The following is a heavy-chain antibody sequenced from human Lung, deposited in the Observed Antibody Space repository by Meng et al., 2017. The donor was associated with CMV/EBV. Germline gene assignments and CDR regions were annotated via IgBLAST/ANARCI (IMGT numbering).Heavy chain of an antibody. CDR2: IKQDGSEK. CDR3: ARDPSGGSYHFDY. V-gene: IGHV3-7*01. Sequence: GGSLRLXXAASGFTFSSYWMNWVRQAPGKGLEWVANIKQDGSEKYYVDSVKGRFTISRDNAKNSLYLQMNSLRAEDTAVYYCARDPSGGSYHFDYWGQGTPVTVSS. CDR1: GFTFSSYW. J-gene: IGHJ4*02. D-gene: IGHD1-26*01.